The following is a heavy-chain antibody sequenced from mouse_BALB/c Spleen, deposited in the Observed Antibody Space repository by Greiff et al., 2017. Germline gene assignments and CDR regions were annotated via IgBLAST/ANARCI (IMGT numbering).Heavy chain of an antibody. CDR3: ERRNCGSGVFCAY. J-gene: IGHJ3*01. CDR2: ISSGGGST. D-gene: IGHD1-1*01. V-gene: IGHV5-12-1*01. Sequence: EVKVVESGGGLVKPGGSLKLSCAASGFAFSSYDMSWVRQTPEKRLEWVAYISSGGGSTYYPDTVKGRFTISRDNAKNTLYLQLSSLKSEDTAMYYCERRNCGSGVFCAYWGQGTLVTVSA. CDR1: GFAFSSYD.